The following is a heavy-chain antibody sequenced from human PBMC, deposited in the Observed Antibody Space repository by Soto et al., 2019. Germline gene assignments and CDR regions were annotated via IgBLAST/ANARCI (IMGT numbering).Heavy chain of an antibody. CDR1: GFTFSSDG. CDR2: IWYDGSNK. CDR3: ARDSSFYDSSAQGAFDI. Sequence: SVRLSCAASGFTFSSDGMHWVRQAPGKGLEWVAVIWYDGSNKYYADSVKGRFTISRDNSKNTLYLQMNSLRAEDTAVYYCARDSSFYDSSAQGAFDIWGQGTMVTVSS. J-gene: IGHJ3*02. D-gene: IGHD3-22*01. V-gene: IGHV3-33*01.